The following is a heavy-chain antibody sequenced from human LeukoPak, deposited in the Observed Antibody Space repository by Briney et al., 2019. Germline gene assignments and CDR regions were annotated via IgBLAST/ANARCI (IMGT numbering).Heavy chain of an antibody. CDR1: GFTFSDYY. V-gene: IGHV3-11*01. CDR3: ARDPVRGYTWFDP. CDR2: IGSSGSTI. D-gene: IGHD3-16*02. J-gene: IGHJ5*02. Sequence: PGGSLRLSCAASGFTFSDYYMSWIRQAPGKGLEWVSYIGSSGSTIYYADSVKGRFTISRDNAKNSLYLQMNSLRAEDTAVYYCARDPVRGYTWFDPWGQGTLVTVSS.